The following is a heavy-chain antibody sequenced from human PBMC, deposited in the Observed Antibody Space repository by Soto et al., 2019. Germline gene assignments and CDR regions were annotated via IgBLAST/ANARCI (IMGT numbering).Heavy chain of an antibody. CDR3: ARGVVRGVMRQNDAFDI. V-gene: IGHV1-18*01. CDR2: ISAYNGNT. Sequence: ASVKVSCKASGYTFTSYGISWVRQAPGQGLEWIGWISAYNGNTNYAQKLQGRVTMTTDTSTSTAYMELRSLRSDDTAVYYCARGVVRGVMRQNDAFDIWGQGTMVTVSS. CDR1: GYTFTSYG. J-gene: IGHJ3*02. D-gene: IGHD3-10*01.